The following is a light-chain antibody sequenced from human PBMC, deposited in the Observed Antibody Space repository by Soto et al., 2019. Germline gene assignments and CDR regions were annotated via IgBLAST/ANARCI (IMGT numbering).Light chain of an antibody. V-gene: IGKV3-11*01. J-gene: IGKJ4*01. Sequence: EIVLTQSPVTLSLSPGERATLSCRASQSISKYLAWYQQKSGQAPRLLIYDASNRASGIPARFTGSGSGTDFTLTISSLEPEDFAVYYCQHRSNWRGTFGGGTKVEIK. CDR2: DAS. CDR3: QHRSNWRGT. CDR1: QSISKY.